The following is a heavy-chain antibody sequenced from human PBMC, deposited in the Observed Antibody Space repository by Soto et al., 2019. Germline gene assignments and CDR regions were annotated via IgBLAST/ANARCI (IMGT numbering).Heavy chain of an antibody. J-gene: IGHJ6*01. V-gene: IGHV1-24*01. CDR2: FDPEDGET. D-gene: IGHD2-21*02. Sequence: ASVKVSCKVSGYTLTELSMHWVRQAPGKGLEWMGGFDPEDGETIYAQKFQGRVTMIEDTSTDTAYMELSSLRSEDTAVYYCASMGTGQMRPGYFYYGMDVWGQGTTVTVSS. CDR3: ASMGTGQMRPGYFYYGMDV. CDR1: GYTLTELS.